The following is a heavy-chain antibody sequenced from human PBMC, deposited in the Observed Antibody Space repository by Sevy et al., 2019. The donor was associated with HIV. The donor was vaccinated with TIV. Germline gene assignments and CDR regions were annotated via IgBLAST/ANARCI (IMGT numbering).Heavy chain of an antibody. CDR3: ARGKSGYGYALNY. CDR2: IHSDDTT. J-gene: IGHJ4*02. Sequence: GGSLRLSCAASGFTLSNYWVSWVRQAPGKGLEGVSVIHSDDTTYHADSVKDRFTISRDNFKNTLYLHMSSLRAEDTAVYYCARGKSGYGYALNYWGQGTLVTVSS. CDR1: GFTLSNYW. V-gene: IGHV3-66*01. D-gene: IGHD5-18*01.